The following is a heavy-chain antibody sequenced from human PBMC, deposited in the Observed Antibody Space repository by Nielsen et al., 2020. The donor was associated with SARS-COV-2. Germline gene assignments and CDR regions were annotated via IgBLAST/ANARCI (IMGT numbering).Heavy chain of an antibody. Sequence: WIRQPPGKGLEWVSVIYSGGSTYYADSVKGRSTISRDNSKNTLYLQMNSLRAEDTAVYYCARGDGYSSSWYGVYYYGMDVWGQGTTVTVSS. CDR3: ARGDGYSSSWYGVYYYGMDV. CDR2: IYSGGST. J-gene: IGHJ6*02. D-gene: IGHD6-13*01. V-gene: IGHV3-53*01.